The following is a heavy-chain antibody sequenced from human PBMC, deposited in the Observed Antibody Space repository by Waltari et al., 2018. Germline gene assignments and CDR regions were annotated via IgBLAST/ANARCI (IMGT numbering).Heavy chain of an antibody. CDR1: GFTFSSFW. CDR3: ARVSRRTYRSPVPGRHYYYGMDV. J-gene: IGHJ6*02. CDR2: ISSDASDT. V-gene: IGHV3-74*03. D-gene: IGHD1-1*01. Sequence: EEQLVESGGGLVQPGDSLRLSCAASGFTFSSFWLNWVPQAPAKGPRWVSRISSDASDTTYADSVKGRFTISRDNARNTLYLQMNRLRAEDTAVYFCARVSRRTYRSPVPGRHYYYGMDVWGQGTTVTVSS.